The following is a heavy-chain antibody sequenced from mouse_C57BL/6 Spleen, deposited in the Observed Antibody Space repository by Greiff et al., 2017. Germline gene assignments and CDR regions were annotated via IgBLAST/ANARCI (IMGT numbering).Heavy chain of an antibody. D-gene: IGHD1-1*01. CDR3: ARYRSSYNAMDY. V-gene: IGHV1-82*01. Sequence: QVQLKQSGPELVKPGASVKISCKASGYAFSSSWMNWVKQRPGKGLEWIGRIYPGDGDTNYNGKFKGKATLTADKSSSTAYMQLSSLTSEDSAVYFCARYRSSYNAMDYWGQGTSVTVSS. CDR1: GYAFSSSW. J-gene: IGHJ4*01. CDR2: IYPGDGDT.